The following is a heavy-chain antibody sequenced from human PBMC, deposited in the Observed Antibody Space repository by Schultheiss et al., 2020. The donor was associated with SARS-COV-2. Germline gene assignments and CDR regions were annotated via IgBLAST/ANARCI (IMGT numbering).Heavy chain of an antibody. CDR2: IIPIFGIA. Sequence: SVKVSCKASGGTFSSYAISWVRQAPGQGLEWMGRIIPIFGIANYAQKFQGRVTITADKSTSTAYMELSSLRSEDTAVYYCARDSTIDYYGMDVWGQGTTVTVSS. CDR3: ARDSTIDYYGMDV. CDR1: GGTFSSYA. J-gene: IGHJ6*02. V-gene: IGHV1-69*04. D-gene: IGHD2-2*01.